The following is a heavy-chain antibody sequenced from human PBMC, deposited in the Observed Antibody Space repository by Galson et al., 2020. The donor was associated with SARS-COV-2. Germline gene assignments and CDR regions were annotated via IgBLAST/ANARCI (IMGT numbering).Heavy chain of an antibody. CDR1: GFTFDDFG. J-gene: IGHJ3*01. CDR3: TRLRGNDCDTAVGPFDF. V-gene: IGHV3-20*04. Sequence: GGSLRLSCAASGFTFDDFGMSWVRDVPGKGLEWVCGINWSGASTGYADSVKGRFSISRDNAGNSMYLQMNSLRAEDTALYYCTRLRGNDCDTAVGPFDFWGQGTMVTVSS. CDR2: INWSGAST. D-gene: IGHD3-22*01.